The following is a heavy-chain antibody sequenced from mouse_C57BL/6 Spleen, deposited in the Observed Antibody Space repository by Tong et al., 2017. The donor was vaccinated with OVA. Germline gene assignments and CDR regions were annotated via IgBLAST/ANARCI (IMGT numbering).Heavy chain of an antibody. V-gene: IGHV6-6*01. J-gene: IGHJ4*01. D-gene: IGHD2-4*01. CDR3: IRRRLRLAMDY. CDR2: IRNKANNHAA. CDR1: GFTFSDAW. Sequence: EVQLQESGGGLVRHGGSMKLSCAASGFTFSDAWMDWVRQSPEKGLEWVAEIRNKANNHAAYYVESVKGRFTISRDDSKRSVYLQMNSLRAEDTGIYYCIRRRLRLAMDYWGQGTSVTVSS.